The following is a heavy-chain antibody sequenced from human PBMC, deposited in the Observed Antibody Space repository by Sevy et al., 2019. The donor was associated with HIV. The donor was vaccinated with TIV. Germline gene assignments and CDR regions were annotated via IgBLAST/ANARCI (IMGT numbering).Heavy chain of an antibody. CDR3: ARDLPHLLPWELSRGSDY. CDR2: ISHDEILK. J-gene: IGHJ4*02. Sequence: GGCLRLSCAASGFTFSSYALHWFRQAPGKGLEWVAVISHDEILKEYADSVKGRFTISRDSSKNTICLEMNSLRPEDTAVYYCARDLPHLLPWELSRGSDYWGQGTLVTVSS. CDR1: GFTFSSYA. D-gene: IGHD3-16*01. V-gene: IGHV3-30*04.